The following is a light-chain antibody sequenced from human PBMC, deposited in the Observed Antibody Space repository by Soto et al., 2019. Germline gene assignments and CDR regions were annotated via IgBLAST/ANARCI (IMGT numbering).Light chain of an antibody. Sequence: QSALTQPASVSGSPGQSITISCTGTSSDVGGYNYVSWYQQHSGKAPKLMIYEVSYRPSGVSNRFSGSKSGNTASLTISGLQAEDEADYYCSSYTSSSTYVFGTGTKVTAL. CDR1: SSDVGGYNY. V-gene: IGLV2-14*01. J-gene: IGLJ1*01. CDR2: EVS. CDR3: SSYTSSSTYV.